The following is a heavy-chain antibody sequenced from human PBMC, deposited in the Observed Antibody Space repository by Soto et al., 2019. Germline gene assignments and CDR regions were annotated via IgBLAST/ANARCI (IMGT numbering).Heavy chain of an antibody. CDR3: ARGSRGYDFWSGYYYQPVFDY. D-gene: IGHD3-3*01. Sequence: GASVKVSCKASGYTFTSYDINWVRQATGQGLEWMGWMNPNSGNTGYAQKLQGRVTMTRNTSISTAYMELSSLRSEDTAVYYCARGSRGYDFWSGYYYQPVFDYWGQGTLVTVSS. CDR2: MNPNSGNT. V-gene: IGHV1-8*01. CDR1: GYTFTSYD. J-gene: IGHJ4*02.